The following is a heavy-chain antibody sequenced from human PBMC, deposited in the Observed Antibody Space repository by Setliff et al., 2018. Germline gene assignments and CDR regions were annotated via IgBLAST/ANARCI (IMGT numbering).Heavy chain of an antibody. J-gene: IGHJ5*02. CDR2: IIPLLETV. CDR3: ARIGPSKWGIRGYNWLDR. D-gene: IGHD3-10*01. CDR1: GYTFNTYT. Sequence: SVKVSCKASGYTFNTYTLSWVRQAPGQGLEWMGGIIPLLETVKYAQKFQGRLTITADKSTSTVYMELSSLTSEDTAMYFCARIGPSKWGIRGYNWLDRWGEGTLVTVSS. V-gene: IGHV1-69*06.